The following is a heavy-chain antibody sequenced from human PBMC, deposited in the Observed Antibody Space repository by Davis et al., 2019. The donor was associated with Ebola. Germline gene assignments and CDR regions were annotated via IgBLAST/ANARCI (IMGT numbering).Heavy chain of an antibody. V-gene: IGHV4-34*01. CDR2: INHSGST. CDR3: ARGVGTMVRGVSRPAWFDP. Sequence: PSETLSLTCAVYGGSFSGYYWSWIRQPPGKGLEWIGEINHSGSTNYNPSLKSRVTISVDTSKNQFSLKLSSVTAADTAVYYCARGVGTMVRGVSRPAWFDPWGQGTLVTVSS. J-gene: IGHJ5*02. D-gene: IGHD3-10*01. CDR1: GGSFSGYY.